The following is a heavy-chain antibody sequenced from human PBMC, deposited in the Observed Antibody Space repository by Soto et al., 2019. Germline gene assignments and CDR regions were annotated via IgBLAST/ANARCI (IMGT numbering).Heavy chain of an antibody. CDR1: GGSISSYY. D-gene: IGHD6-19*01. V-gene: IGHV4-59*01. J-gene: IGHJ4*02. CDR3: AREGRQWLARGYFDY. CDR2: IYYSGST. Sequence: PSETLPLTCTVSGGSISSYYWSWIRQPPGKGLEWIGYIYYSGSTNYNPSLKSRVTISVDTSKNQFSLKLSSVTAADTAVYYCAREGRQWLARGYFDYWGQGTLVTVSS.